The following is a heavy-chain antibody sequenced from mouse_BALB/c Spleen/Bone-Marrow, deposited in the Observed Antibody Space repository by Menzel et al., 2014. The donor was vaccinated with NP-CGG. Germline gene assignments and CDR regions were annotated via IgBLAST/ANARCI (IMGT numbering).Heavy chain of an antibody. J-gene: IGHJ3*01. CDR2: IDPANGNT. CDR3: AMYYYGSSLFAY. CDR1: GFNIKDTY. V-gene: IGHV14-3*02. Sequence: VQLKQSGAELVKPGASVKLSCTASGFNIKDTYMHWVKQRPEQGLEWTGRIDPANGNTKYDPKFQGKATITADTSSNTAYLQLSSLTYEDTAVYYCAMYYYGSSLFAYWGQGTLVTVSA. D-gene: IGHD1-1*01.